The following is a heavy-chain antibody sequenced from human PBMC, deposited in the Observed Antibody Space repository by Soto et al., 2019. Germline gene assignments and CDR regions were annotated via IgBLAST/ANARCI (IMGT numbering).Heavy chain of an antibody. V-gene: IGHV3-23*01. D-gene: IGHD2-2*01. CDR1: RYTLSSYA. CDR3: AKEYLPRPRYYFDY. Sequence: GGSRTLSCAAARYTLSSYATSWDRQAPGKGLEWVSAISGSGGSTYYADSVKGRFTISRDNSKNTLYLQMNSLRAEDTAVYYCAKEYLPRPRYYFDYWGQGTLVTVSS. CDR2: ISGSGGST. J-gene: IGHJ4*02.